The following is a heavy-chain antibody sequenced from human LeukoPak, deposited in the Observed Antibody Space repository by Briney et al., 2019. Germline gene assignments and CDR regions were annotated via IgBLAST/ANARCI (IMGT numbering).Heavy chain of an antibody. D-gene: IGHD3-3*01. CDR1: GYIFTRCG. CDR2: ISAYNGNT. V-gene: IGHV1-18*01. J-gene: IGHJ4*02. CDR3: AVTFWSGYYYDY. Sequence: ASVKVSCKACGYIFTRCGIRWMRQAPGQGLEWMGWISAYNGNTNYAQKLQGKVTMTTDTSTSTAHMELRSLRSDDTAVYYCAVTFWSGYYYDYWGQGTLVTVSS.